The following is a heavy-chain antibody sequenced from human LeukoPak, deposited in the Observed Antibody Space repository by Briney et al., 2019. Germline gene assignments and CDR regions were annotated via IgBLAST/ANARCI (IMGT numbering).Heavy chain of an antibody. CDR2: ISSSSSYI. Sequence: GGSLRLSCAAAGFTFSSYSMNWVRQAPGKGLEWVSSISSSSSYIYYADSVKGQFTISRDNAKNSLYLQMNSLRAEDTAVYYCARGSRRDGYNLDFDYWGQGTLVTVSS. J-gene: IGHJ4*02. V-gene: IGHV3-21*01. CDR1: GFTFSSYS. CDR3: ARGSRRDGYNLDFDY. D-gene: IGHD5-24*01.